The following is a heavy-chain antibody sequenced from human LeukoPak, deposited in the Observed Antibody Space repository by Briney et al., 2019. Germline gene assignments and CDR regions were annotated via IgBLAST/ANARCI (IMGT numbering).Heavy chain of an antibody. D-gene: IGHD3-3*01. CDR2: IYPGDSDT. CDR1: GYSFTSYW. CDR3: ARGTRYDFWSGYYTSHLNWFDP. Sequence: GESLKISCKASGYSFTSYWIGWVRQMPGKGLEWMGIIYPGDSDTRYSPSLQGQVTISADKSTSTAYLQWSSLKASDTAMYYCARGTRYDFWSGYYTSHLNWFDPWGQGTLVTVSS. J-gene: IGHJ5*02. V-gene: IGHV5-51*01.